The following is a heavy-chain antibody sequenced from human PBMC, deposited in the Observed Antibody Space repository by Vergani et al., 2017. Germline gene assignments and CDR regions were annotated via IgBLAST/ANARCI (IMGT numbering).Heavy chain of an antibody. CDR2: ISSSSSYI. CDR3: ARDSSGWYENGMDV. V-gene: IGHV3-21*01. J-gene: IGHJ6*02. D-gene: IGHD6-19*01. Sequence: EVQLVESGGGLVKPGGSLRLSCAASGFTFSSYSMNWVRQAPGKGLEWVSSISSSSSYIYYADSVKGRFTISRDNAKNSLYLQMNSLRAEDTAVYYCARDSSGWYENGMDVWGQGTMVTVSS. CDR1: GFTFSSYS.